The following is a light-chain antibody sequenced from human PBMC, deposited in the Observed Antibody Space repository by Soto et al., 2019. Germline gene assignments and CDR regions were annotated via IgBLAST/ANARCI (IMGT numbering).Light chain of an antibody. V-gene: IGLV2-14*01. CDR1: SSDVGAYNY. Sequence: QSALTQPASVSGSPGQSITISCTGTSSDVGAYNYVSWYQQHPGKAPKLMIYDVTNRPSGVSNRFSGSKSDNTASLTISGLQAEDEADYYCSSYTGSSTPVVFGTGTKLTVL. CDR3: SSYTGSSTPVV. CDR2: DVT. J-gene: IGLJ1*01.